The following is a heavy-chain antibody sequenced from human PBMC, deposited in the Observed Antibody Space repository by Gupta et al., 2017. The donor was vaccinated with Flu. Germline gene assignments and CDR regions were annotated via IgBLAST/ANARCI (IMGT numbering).Heavy chain of an antibody. CDR1: GGSISSGSYY. CDR2: IYTSGST. Sequence: QVQLQESGPGLVKPSQTLSLTCTVSGGSISSGSYYWSWIRQPAGKGLEWIGRIYTSGSTNYNPSLKSRVTISVDTSKNQFSLKLSSVTAADTAVYYCARDPHVLTGYYYYYYGMDVWGQGTTVTVSS. CDR3: ARDPHVLTGYYYYYYGMDV. D-gene: IGHD3-9*01. V-gene: IGHV4-61*02. J-gene: IGHJ6*02.